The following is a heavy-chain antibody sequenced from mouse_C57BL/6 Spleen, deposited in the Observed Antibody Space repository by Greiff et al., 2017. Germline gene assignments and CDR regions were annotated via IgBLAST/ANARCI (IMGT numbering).Heavy chain of an antibody. CDR2: IDPNSGGT. J-gene: IGHJ1*03. V-gene: IGHV1-72*01. Sequence: VQLQQPGAELVKPGASVKLSCKASGYTFTSYWMHWVKQRPGRGLEWIGRIDPNSGGTKYNEKFKSKATLTVDKPSSTAYMHRSSLASEDSAVYYCARRWDYSNYDWYFDVWGTGTTVTVSS. D-gene: IGHD2-5*01. CDR1: GYTFTSYW. CDR3: ARRWDYSNYDWYFDV.